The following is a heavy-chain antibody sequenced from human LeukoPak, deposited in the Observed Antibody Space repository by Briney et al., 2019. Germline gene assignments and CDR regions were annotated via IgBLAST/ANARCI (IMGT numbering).Heavy chain of an antibody. V-gene: IGHV3-48*01. Sequence: GGSLRLSCAASGFNFNSYSLNWVRQAPGKGLEWLSFISRTSNTTYYADSAKGRFTISRDNSKNTLYLQMNSLRAEDTAVYYCAKVRMYYDSSGYYSRNYFDYWGQGTLVTVSS. CDR1: GFNFNSYS. J-gene: IGHJ4*02. D-gene: IGHD3-22*01. CDR3: AKVRMYYDSSGYYSRNYFDY. CDR2: ISRTSNTT.